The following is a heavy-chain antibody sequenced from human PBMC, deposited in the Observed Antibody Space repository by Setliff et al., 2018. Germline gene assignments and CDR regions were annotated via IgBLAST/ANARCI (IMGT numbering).Heavy chain of an antibody. D-gene: IGHD3-22*01. Sequence: PSETLSLTCAVSGFSISSGYYWGWIRQPPGKGLEWIVNIHRSGKAYYNPSLKSRVTMSVDTSKNHVSLKLSSVTAADTAVYYCARAHTWSLPNDNSGYPGWFDPWGQGTLVTAPQ. J-gene: IGHJ5*02. CDR2: IHRSGKA. V-gene: IGHV4-38-2*01. CDR1: GFSISSGYY. CDR3: ARAHTWSLPNDNSGYPGWFDP.